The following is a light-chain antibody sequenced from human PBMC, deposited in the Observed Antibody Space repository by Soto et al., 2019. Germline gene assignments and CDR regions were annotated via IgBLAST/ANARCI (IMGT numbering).Light chain of an antibody. Sequence: DIQMTHSPSTLSASVGSRFNITCRASQSVSSRLAWCQQKPGKAPKLLIFDASTLESGVPSRLSGSGSGTEFTLTISSLQPDDFATYYCQHYNTYSGTFGHGTKVDIK. J-gene: IGKJ1*01. CDR2: DAS. V-gene: IGKV1-5*01. CDR3: QHYNTYSGT. CDR1: QSVSSR.